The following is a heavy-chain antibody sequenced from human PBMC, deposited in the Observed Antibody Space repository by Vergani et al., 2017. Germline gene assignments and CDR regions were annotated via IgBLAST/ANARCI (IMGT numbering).Heavy chain of an antibody. V-gene: IGHV3-7*01. D-gene: IGHD2-15*01. Sequence: EVQLVESGGGLVQPGGSLSLSCAASGFTFSSYWMSWVRQAPGKGLEWVANIKQDGSEKYYVDSVKGRFTISRDNAKNSLYLQMNSLRAEDTAVYYCAREGPEVVAATPPHIYYFYYYYMDVWGKGTTVTVSS. CDR2: IKQDGSEK. J-gene: IGHJ6*03. CDR3: AREGPEVVAATPPHIYYFYYYYMDV. CDR1: GFTFSSYW.